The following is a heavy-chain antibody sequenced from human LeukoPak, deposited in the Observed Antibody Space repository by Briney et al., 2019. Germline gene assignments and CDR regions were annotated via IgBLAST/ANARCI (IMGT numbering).Heavy chain of an antibody. CDR3: ARGPPDGSGSYYPGDY. Sequence: GGSLRLSCAASGFTFSSHWMHWVRQAPGKGLVWVSRISSDGSSTSFADSVKGRFTISRDNAENTLYLHMNSLRDGDTAVYFCARGPPDGSGSYYPGDYWGQGTLVTVSS. V-gene: IGHV3-74*01. J-gene: IGHJ4*02. D-gene: IGHD3-10*01. CDR1: GFTFSSHW. CDR2: ISSDGSST.